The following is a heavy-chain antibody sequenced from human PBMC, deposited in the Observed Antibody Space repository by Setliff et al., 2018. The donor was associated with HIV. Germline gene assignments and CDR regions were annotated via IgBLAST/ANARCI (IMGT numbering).Heavy chain of an antibody. Sequence: GGSLRLSCAASGFTFSSYEMNWVRQAPGKGLEWVSYISSSGSVNIFYADSVKGRFTVSRDNAKNSLYLQMNSLRAEDTAIYYCARGSLRGVLALGMDVWGQGTTVTVSS. J-gene: IGHJ6*02. V-gene: IGHV3-48*03. CDR1: GFTFSSYE. D-gene: IGHD3-10*01. CDR3: ARGSLRGVLALGMDV. CDR2: ISSSGSVNI.